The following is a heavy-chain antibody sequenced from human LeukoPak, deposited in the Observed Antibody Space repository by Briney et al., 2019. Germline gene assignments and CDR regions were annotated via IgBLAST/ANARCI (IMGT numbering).Heavy chain of an antibody. J-gene: IGHJ4*02. CDR1: GFTLSSYE. CDR3: ARELPREVTLDY. D-gene: IGHD2-21*02. V-gene: IGHV3-74*01. CDR2: INSDGSRT. Sequence: GGSLRLSCAAPGFTLSSYEMHWVRQAPGKGLVWVSRINSDGSRTGYADSVKGRFTISRDNAKNTLYLQMNSLRAEDTAIYYCARELPREVTLDYWGQGTLVTVSS.